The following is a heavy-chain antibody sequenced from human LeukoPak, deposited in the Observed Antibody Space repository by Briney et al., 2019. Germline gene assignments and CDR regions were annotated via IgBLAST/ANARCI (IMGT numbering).Heavy chain of an antibody. Sequence: PGGSLRLSCAASGFTVSSNYMSWVRQAPGKGLEWVSVIYSGGSTYYADSVKGRFTISRDNSKNTLYLQMNSLRAEDTAVYYCAKEGVTIFGVVTHFDYWGQGTLVTVSS. J-gene: IGHJ4*02. V-gene: IGHV3-53*05. CDR1: GFTVSSNY. D-gene: IGHD3-3*01. CDR3: AKEGVTIFGVVTHFDY. CDR2: IYSGGST.